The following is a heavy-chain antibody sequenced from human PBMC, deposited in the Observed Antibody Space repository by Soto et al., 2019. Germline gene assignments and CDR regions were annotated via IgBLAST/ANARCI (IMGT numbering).Heavy chain of an antibody. CDR3: ARGANSHLRSTDNFDY. J-gene: IGHJ4*02. CDR2: TYYRSKWYN. Sequence: KQSQTLSLTCAISGDSVSSNSAAWNWIRQSPSRGLEWLGRTYYRSKWYNDYAVSVKSRITINPDTSKNQFSLQLNSVTPEDTAVYYCARGANSHLRSTDNFDYWGQGTLVTVSS. D-gene: IGHD5-12*01. V-gene: IGHV6-1*01. CDR1: GDSVSSNSAA.